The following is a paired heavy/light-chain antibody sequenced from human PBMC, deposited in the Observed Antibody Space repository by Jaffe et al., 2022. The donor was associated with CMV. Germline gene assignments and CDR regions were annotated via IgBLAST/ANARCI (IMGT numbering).Heavy chain of an antibody. V-gene: IGHV3-23*04. J-gene: IGHJ2*01. Sequence: EVQLVESGGGLVQPGGSLRLSCVASGFTFSSYAMSWVRQAPGKGLEWVSDISGGGENTNYADSVKGRFSISRDNSKNTVYLQMNSLGAEDTATYYCAKDNYGGNSRSYWYFPLWGRGALVAVSS. CDR3: AKDNYGGNSRSYWYFPL. CDR1: GFTFSSYA. CDR2: ISGGGENT. D-gene: IGHD2-21*02.
Light chain of an antibody. V-gene: IGLV3-1*01. CDR1: KLGHKY. J-gene: IGLJ3*02. CDR2: QDD. Sequence: SYELTQPPSVSVSPGQTASITCSGDKLGHKYACWYQQRPGQSPLLLIYQDDKRPSGIPERFSGSNSGNTATLTISGTQAMDEADYYCQAWDSSTWVFGGGTKLTVL. CDR3: QAWDSSTWV.